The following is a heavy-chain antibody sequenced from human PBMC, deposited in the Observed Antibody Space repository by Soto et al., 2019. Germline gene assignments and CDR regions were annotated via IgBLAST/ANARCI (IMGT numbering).Heavy chain of an antibody. D-gene: IGHD3-10*01. CDR3: ARWYGSEVFDY. CDR1: GGSISSSSYY. Sequence: QLQLQESGPGLVKPSETLSLTCTVSGGSISSSSYYWGWIRQPPGKGLEWIGSFYYSGSTYYNPSLKSRVTISGDTSKHQCSLKLSSVTAAGTAVYYCARWYGSEVFDYWGQGTLVTVSS. CDR2: FYYSGST. V-gene: IGHV4-39*01. J-gene: IGHJ4*02.